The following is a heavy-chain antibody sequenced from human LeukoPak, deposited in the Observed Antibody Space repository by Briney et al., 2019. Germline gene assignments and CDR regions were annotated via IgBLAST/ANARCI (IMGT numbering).Heavy chain of an antibody. CDR3: ARDHGCSSTSCYYYYGMDV. D-gene: IGHD2-2*01. V-gene: IGHV1-18*01. J-gene: IGHJ6*02. CDR1: GYTFTSYG. Sequence: ASVKVSCKASGYTFTSYGISWVRQAPGQGLEWMGWISAYNGNTNYAQKLQGRVTMTTDTSTSTAYMELRSLRSDDTAVYYCARDHGCSSTSCYYYYGMDVWGQGTTVTVSS. CDR2: ISAYNGNT.